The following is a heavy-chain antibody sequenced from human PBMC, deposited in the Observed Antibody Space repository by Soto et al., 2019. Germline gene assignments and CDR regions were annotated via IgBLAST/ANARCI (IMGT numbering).Heavy chain of an antibody. D-gene: IGHD3-16*02. J-gene: IGHJ4*02. Sequence: QVQLVESGGGVVQPGRSLRLSCAASGFTFSSYGMHWVRQAPGKGLEWVAVIWYDGSNKYYADSVKGRFTISRDNSKNTLYLQRNSLRAEDTAVYYCARDRDYVWGSYRYTGGVDYWGQGTLVTVSS. CDR2: IWYDGSNK. CDR1: GFTFSSYG. CDR3: ARDRDYVWGSYRYTGGVDY. V-gene: IGHV3-33*01.